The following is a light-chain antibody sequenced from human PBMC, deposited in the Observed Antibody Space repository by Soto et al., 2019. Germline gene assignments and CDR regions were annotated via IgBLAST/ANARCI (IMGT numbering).Light chain of an antibody. CDR3: QHYNSFPLT. CDR2: GAS. CDR1: QSVGPS. Sequence: IQMTQSPSTLSASVGGRVTVTCRASQSVGPSLAWYQQKPGKAPNLLIYGASILETGVPSRFSGSGSGTDFTLTITSLQPDDSATYYCQHYNSFPLTFGPGTKVEIK. V-gene: IGKV1-5*01. J-gene: IGKJ3*01.